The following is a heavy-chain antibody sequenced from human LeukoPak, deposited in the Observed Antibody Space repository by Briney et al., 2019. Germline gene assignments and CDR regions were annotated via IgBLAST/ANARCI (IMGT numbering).Heavy chain of an antibody. CDR2: ISAYNGNT. CDR3: ARDNGGYSSGWYASY. D-gene: IGHD6-19*01. CDR1: GYTFTSSG. Sequence: ASVKVSSKASGYTFTSSGISWVPQAPGPGLEWMGWISAYNGNTNYAQKPQGRVTMTTDTSASTAYMELRSLRSDDTAVYYCARDNGGYSSGWYASYWGQGTLVTVSS. V-gene: IGHV1-18*01. J-gene: IGHJ4*02.